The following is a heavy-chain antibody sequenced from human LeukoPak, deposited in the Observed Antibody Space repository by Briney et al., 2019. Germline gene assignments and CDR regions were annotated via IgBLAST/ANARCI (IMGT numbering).Heavy chain of an antibody. CDR3: ARVRMVRGVIGGDFDY. V-gene: IGHV4-31*03. CDR2: IYYSGNT. J-gene: IGHJ4*02. CDR1: GGSISSGGFY. Sequence: SETLSLTCTVSGGSISSGGFYWTWIRQHPGKGLERIGYIYYSGNTYYNPSLKSRLTISVDKSKNQFSLKLTSVTAADTAVYYCARVRMVRGVIGGDFDYWGQGTLVTVSS. D-gene: IGHD3-10*01.